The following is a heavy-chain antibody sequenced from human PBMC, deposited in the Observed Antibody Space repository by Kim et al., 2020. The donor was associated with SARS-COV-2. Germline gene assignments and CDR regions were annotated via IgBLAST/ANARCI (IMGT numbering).Heavy chain of an antibody. V-gene: IGHV3-33*05. J-gene: IGHJ4*02. Sequence: GGSLRLSCAASGFTFSSYGMHWVRQAPGKRLEWVAVISYDGSNKYYADSVKGRFTISRDNSKNTLYLQMNSLRAEDTAVYYCASGYDYWGQGTLVTVSS. CDR2: ISYDGSNK. CDR3: ASGYDY. CDR1: GFTFSSYG. D-gene: IGHD6-13*01.